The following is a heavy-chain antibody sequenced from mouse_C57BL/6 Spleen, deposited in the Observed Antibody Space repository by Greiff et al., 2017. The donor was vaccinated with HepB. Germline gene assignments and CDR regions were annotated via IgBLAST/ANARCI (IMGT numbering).Heavy chain of an antibody. V-gene: IGHV1-69*01. D-gene: IGHD2-3*01. Sequence: QVQLQQSGAELVMPGASVKLSCKASGYTFTSYWMHWVKQRPGQGLEWIGEIDPSDSYTNYNQKFKGKSTLTVDKSSSTAYMQLSSLTSEDSAVYYCARERDGYPFAYWGQGTLVTVSA. CDR1: GYTFTSYW. J-gene: IGHJ3*01. CDR2: IDPSDSYT. CDR3: ARERDGYPFAY.